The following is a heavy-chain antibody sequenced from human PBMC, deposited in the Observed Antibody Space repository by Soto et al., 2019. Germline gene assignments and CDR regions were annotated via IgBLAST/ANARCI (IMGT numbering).Heavy chain of an antibody. D-gene: IGHD3-22*01. CDR1: VWTFSSYA. CDR3: ALTVTTAWSYYDSSGYQYPFDY. Sequence: ASVKVSCKTSVWTFSSYAISWVRQAPGQGLEWMGGIIPIFGTANYAQKFQGRVTITADESTSTAYMELSSLRSEDTAVYYCALTVTTAWSYYDSSGYQYPFDYWGQGTLVTVSS. CDR2: IIPIFGTA. J-gene: IGHJ4*02. V-gene: IGHV1-69*13.